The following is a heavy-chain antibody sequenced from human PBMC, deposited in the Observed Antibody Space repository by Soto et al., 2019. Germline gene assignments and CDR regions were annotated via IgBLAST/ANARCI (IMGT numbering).Heavy chain of an antibody. D-gene: IGHD3-3*01. CDR1: GGSFSGYY. CDR2: INHSGST. CDR3: ARKGNYDFWSGPGDNWFDP. V-gene: IGHV4-34*01. J-gene: IGHJ5*02. Sequence: QVHLQQWGAGLLKPSETLSLTCAVYGGSFSGYYWSWIREPPGKGLEWIGEINHSGSTNYNPSLKSRVTLSVDTSKNQFSLTLSSVTAADTAVYYCARKGNYDFWSGPGDNWFDPWGQGTLVTVSS.